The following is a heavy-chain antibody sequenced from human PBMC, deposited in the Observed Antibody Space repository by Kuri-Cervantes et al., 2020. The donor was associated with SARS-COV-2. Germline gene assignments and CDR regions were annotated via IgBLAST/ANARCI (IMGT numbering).Heavy chain of an antibody. D-gene: IGHD3-22*01. CDR1: GFTFGDYA. CDR2: ISSSSSYI. CDR3: ARGGITMIVEWGRYNAFDI. Sequence: GESLKISCTASGFTFGDYAMSWVRQAPGKGLEWVSSISSSSSYIYYADSVKGRFTISRGNAKNSLYLQMNSLRAEDTAVYYCARGGITMIVEWGRYNAFDIWGQGTMVTVSS. J-gene: IGHJ3*02. V-gene: IGHV3-21*01.